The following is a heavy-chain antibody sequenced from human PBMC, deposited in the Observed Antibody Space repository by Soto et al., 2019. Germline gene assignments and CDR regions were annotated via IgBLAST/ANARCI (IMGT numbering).Heavy chain of an antibody. CDR1: GFTFSSYA. Sequence: GGSLRLSCAAAGFTFSSYAMSWVRQAPGKGLEWVSAISGSGGSTYYADSVKGRFTISRDNSKNTLYLQMNSLRAEDTAVYYCAKDRGWGLYSSSVLSDGMDVWGQGTTVTVSS. CDR2: ISGSGGST. J-gene: IGHJ6*02. V-gene: IGHV3-23*01. CDR3: AKDRGWGLYSSSVLSDGMDV. D-gene: IGHD6-6*01.